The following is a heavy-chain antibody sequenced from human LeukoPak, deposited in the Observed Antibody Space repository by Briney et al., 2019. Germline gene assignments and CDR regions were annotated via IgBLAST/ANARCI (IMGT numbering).Heavy chain of an antibody. D-gene: IGHD1-7*01. Sequence: SVKFSCKASGGTFSSYANSWLRQDPGEGLEWMGGIIPIIGTANYAQKFQGRVTITTDESTSTAYMELSRLTAEDTAVYYCARVGWNYNWFDPWGQGTLVTVSS. J-gene: IGHJ5*02. CDR1: GGTFSSYA. CDR2: IIPIIGTA. CDR3: ARVGWNYNWFDP. V-gene: IGHV1-69*05.